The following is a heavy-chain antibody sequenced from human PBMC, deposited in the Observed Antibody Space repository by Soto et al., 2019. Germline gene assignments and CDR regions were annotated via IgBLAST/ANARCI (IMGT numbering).Heavy chain of an antibody. CDR3: ARAFGYSSSWYGYYYYYGMDV. CDR2: IDHSGST. D-gene: IGHD6-13*01. CDR1: GGSISSSNW. Sequence: QGQLQESGPGLVKPSGTLSLTCAVSGGSISSSNWWSRVRQLPGRGLEWIGEIDHSGSTNYNPPRNRRVNISVDKSKNKFTLKMSSVTAADTDVYYCARAFGYSSSWYGYYYYYGMDVWGQGTTVTVSS. V-gene: IGHV4-4*02. J-gene: IGHJ6*02.